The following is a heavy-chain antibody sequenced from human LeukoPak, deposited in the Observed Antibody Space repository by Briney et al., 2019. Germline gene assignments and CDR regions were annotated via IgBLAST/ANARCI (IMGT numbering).Heavy chain of an antibody. J-gene: IGHJ6*02. CDR1: GYTFTSYD. D-gene: IGHD3-3*01. V-gene: IGHV1-8*01. Sequence: ASVKVSCKASGYTFTSYDINWVRQATGQGLEWKGWMNPNSGNTGYAQKFQGRVTMTRNTSISTAYMELSSLRSEDTAVYYCARREVLRFLEWSGDYYYGMDVWGQGTTVTVSS. CDR3: ARREVLRFLEWSGDYYYGMDV. CDR2: MNPNSGNT.